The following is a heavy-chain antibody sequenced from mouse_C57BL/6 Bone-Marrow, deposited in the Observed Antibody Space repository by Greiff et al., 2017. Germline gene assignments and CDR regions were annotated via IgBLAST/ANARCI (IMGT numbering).Heavy chain of an antibody. CDR1: GYTFTSYW. V-gene: IGHV1-52*01. Sequence: QVQLQQPGAELVRPGSSVKLSCKASGYTFTSYWMHWVKQRPIQGLEWIVNIDPSDSETHYNQKFKDKATLTVDKSSSTAYMQLSSLTSEDSAVYYCARDTTVVDFDYWGQGTTLTVSS. D-gene: IGHD1-1*01. CDR3: ARDTTVVDFDY. J-gene: IGHJ2*01. CDR2: IDPSDSET.